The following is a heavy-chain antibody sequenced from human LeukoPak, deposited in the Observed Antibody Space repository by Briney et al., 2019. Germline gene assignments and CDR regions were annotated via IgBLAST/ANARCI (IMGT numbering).Heavy chain of an antibody. V-gene: IGHV3-23*01. J-gene: IGHJ4*02. CDR1: GFTFTNYA. CDR2: ISKSGDIT. CDR3: AKDASTTNNYYFFDY. D-gene: IGHD1-1*01. Sequence: GGSLRLSCGASGFTFTNYAMTWVRQAPGKGLEWISGISKSGDITFYADSVKGRFTISRDTSKSAVYLQMNNLRAEDTAIYYCAKDASTTNNYYFFDYWGQGALATVSS.